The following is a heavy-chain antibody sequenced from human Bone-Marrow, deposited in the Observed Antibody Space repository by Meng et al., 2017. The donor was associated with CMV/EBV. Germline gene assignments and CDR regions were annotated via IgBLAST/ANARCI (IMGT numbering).Heavy chain of an antibody. CDR1: GYTFTSYG. Sequence: QVQLGQSEAEVKKTGASVKVSCKASGYTFTSYGISWVRQAPGQGLEWMGWISAYNGNTNYAQKLQGRVTMTTDTSTSTAYMELRSLRSDDTAVYYCAREGRIAVAGLHWFDPWGQGTLVTVFS. CDR2: ISAYNGNT. V-gene: IGHV1-18*01. J-gene: IGHJ5*02. D-gene: IGHD6-19*01. CDR3: AREGRIAVAGLHWFDP.